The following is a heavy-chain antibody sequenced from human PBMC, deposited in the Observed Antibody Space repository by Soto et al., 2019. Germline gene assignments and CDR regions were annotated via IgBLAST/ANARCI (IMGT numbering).Heavy chain of an antibody. CDR1: GYSFTSYW. CDR3: ARSIAAAGSEYYYYGMDV. V-gene: IGHV5-51*01. CDR2: IYPGDSDT. Sequence: GESLKISCKGSGYSFTSYWIGWVRQMPGKGLEWMGIIYPGDSDTRYSPSFQGQVTISADKSISTAYLQWSSLKASDTAMYYCARSIAAAGSEYYYYGMDVWGQGTTVTVSS. D-gene: IGHD6-13*01. J-gene: IGHJ6*02.